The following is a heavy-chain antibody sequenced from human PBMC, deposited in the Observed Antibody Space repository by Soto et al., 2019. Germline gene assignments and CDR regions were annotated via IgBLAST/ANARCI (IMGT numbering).Heavy chain of an antibody. Sequence: ASVKFSCRGSGYSFTNSDVSWVRQGTGQGLEWMGWMNPGSGDTVYAQKFQGRVTMTRDISIATAYMELSSLRSDDTAIYYCARMATFGSLNWFDPWGQGTLVTVSS. V-gene: IGHV1-8*01. CDR2: MNPGSGDT. CDR3: ARMATFGSLNWFDP. D-gene: IGHD3-16*01. J-gene: IGHJ5*02. CDR1: GYSFTNSD.